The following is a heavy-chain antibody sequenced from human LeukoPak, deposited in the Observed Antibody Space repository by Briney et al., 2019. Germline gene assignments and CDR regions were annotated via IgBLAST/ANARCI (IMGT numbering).Heavy chain of an antibody. Sequence: SETLSLTCTVSGGSISSYYWSWIRQPPGKGLQWIGYISYSGSTNYNPSLKSRVTISVDTSKNQFSLKLSSVTAADTAVYYCARYGGGSYHFDYWGQGTLATVSS. D-gene: IGHD1-26*01. CDR3: ARYGGGSYHFDY. J-gene: IGHJ4*02. CDR1: GGSISSYY. V-gene: IGHV4-59*08. CDR2: ISYSGST.